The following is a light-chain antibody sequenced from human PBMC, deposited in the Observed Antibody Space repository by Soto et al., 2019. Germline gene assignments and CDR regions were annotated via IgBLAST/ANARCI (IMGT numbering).Light chain of an antibody. CDR2: AAS. J-gene: IGKJ1*01. Sequence: DIQITHSPSSLSASVGDRVTITCRASQTITTHVNWYQQKPGKAPKLLIYAASSLQSGFPSRFSGSGSGTDFTLTISSLQPEDFATYWCHQTYNIPWTFGQGTKVDIK. CDR3: HQTYNIPWT. V-gene: IGKV1-39*01. CDR1: QTITTH.